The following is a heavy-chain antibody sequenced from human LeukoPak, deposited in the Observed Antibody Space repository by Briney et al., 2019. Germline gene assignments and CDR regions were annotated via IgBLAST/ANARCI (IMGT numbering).Heavy chain of an antibody. J-gene: IGHJ6*03. Sequence: PGGSLRLSCAASGFTFSSYWMSWVRQAPGKGLEWVANIKQDGSEKYYVDSVKGRFTISRDNAKNSLYLQMNSLRAEDTAVYYCARVCRGSGWFYYYYYYMDVWGKGTTVTVPS. CDR1: GFTFSSYW. CDR2: IKQDGSEK. V-gene: IGHV3-7*01. D-gene: IGHD6-19*01. CDR3: ARVCRGSGWFYYYYYYMDV.